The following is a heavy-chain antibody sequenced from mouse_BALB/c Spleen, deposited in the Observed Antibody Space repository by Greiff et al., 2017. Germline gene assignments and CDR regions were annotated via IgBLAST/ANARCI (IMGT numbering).Heavy chain of an antibody. CDR3: ATNWDYFDY. CDR1: GYTFTSYW. J-gene: IGHJ2*01. CDR2: IDPSDSYT. V-gene: IGHV1-69*02. D-gene: IGHD4-1*02. Sequence: QVQLQQPGAELVKPGASVKLSCKASGYTFTSYWMHWVKQRPGQGLEWIGEIDPSDSYTNYNQKFKGKATFTVDKSSSTAYMQLSSLTSEDSAVYYCATNWDYFDYWGQGTTLTVSS.